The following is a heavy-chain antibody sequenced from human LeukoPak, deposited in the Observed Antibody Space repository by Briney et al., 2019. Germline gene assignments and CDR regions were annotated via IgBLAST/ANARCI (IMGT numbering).Heavy chain of an antibody. CDR2: INPNSGGT. J-gene: IGHJ4*02. CDR3: AGREDYYDSSGYSFDY. Sequence: ASVKVSCTASGYTFTGYYMHWVRQAPGQGLEWMGWINPNSGGTNYAQKFQGWVTMTRDTSISTAYMELSRLRSDDTAVYYCAGREDYYDSSGYSFDYWGQGSLVTVSS. D-gene: IGHD3-22*01. V-gene: IGHV1-2*04. CDR1: GYTFTGYY.